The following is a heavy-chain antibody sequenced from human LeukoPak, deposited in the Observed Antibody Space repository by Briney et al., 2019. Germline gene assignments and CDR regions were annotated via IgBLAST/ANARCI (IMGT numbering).Heavy chain of an antibody. CDR3: AREVVIFPDYYYYGMDV. Sequence: PGGSLRLSCTASGFPFRDYYMTWIRQAPGKGLEWISYTSRSGDTLYYADSVEGRFTISRDNAKNSLFLQMNSLRADDTAVYYCAREVVIFPDYYYYGMDVWGQGTTVTVSS. D-gene: IGHD3-9*01. CDR2: TSRSGDTL. V-gene: IGHV3-11*01. CDR1: GFPFRDYY. J-gene: IGHJ6*02.